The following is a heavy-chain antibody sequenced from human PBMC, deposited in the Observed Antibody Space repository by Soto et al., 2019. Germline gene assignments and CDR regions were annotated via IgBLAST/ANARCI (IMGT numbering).Heavy chain of an antibody. CDR3: AIDQGEGFSDY. CDR2: IKQDGSEK. J-gene: IGHJ4*02. Sequence: EVQLVESGGGLVQPGGSLRLSCAASGFTFSSYWLSWVRQAPGKGLEWVANIKQDGSEKYYVDSVKGRLTISRDNAKNSLYLQMNSLRAEDTAVYYCAIDQGEGFSDYWGQGTLVTVSS. D-gene: IGHD3-3*01. V-gene: IGHV3-7*05. CDR1: GFTFSSYW.